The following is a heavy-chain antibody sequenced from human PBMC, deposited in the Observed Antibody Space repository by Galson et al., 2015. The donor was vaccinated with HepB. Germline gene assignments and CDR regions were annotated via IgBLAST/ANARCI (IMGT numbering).Heavy chain of an antibody. CDR2: IIPIFGTA. CDR3: AVSPGDYDSSGYGDDY. J-gene: IGHJ4*02. D-gene: IGHD3-22*01. Sequence: QSGAEVKKPGASVKVSCKASGGTFSSYAISWVRQAPGQGLEWMGGIIPIFGTANYAQKFQGRVTITADESTSTAYMELSSLRSEDTAVYYCAVSPGDYDSSGYGDDYWGQGTLVTVSS. CDR1: GGTFSSYA. V-gene: IGHV1-69*13.